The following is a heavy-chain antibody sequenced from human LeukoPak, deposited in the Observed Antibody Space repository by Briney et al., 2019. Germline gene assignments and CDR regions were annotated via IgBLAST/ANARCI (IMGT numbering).Heavy chain of an antibody. D-gene: IGHD3-16*01. Sequence: PGGSLRLSCAASGFTFSSYAMSWVRQAPGKGLEWVSAISGSGGSTYYADSVKGRFTISRDNSKNTLYLQMNSLRAEDTAVYYCAKDSSYDYVWGSFGRIDYWGQGTLVTVSS. V-gene: IGHV3-23*01. CDR2: ISGSGGST. CDR1: GFTFSSYA. J-gene: IGHJ4*02. CDR3: AKDSSYDYVWGSFGRIDY.